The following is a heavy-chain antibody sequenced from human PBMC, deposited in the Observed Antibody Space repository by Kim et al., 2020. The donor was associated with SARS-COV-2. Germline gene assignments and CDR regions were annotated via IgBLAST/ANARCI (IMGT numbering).Heavy chain of an antibody. V-gene: IGHV3-43*01. J-gene: IGHJ1*01. Sequence: YADSVKGRFTISRDNSKNSLYLQMNSLRTEDTALYYCAKDRGVAGPLIRHWGQGTLVTVSS. CDR3: AKDRGVAGPLIRH. D-gene: IGHD6-19*01.